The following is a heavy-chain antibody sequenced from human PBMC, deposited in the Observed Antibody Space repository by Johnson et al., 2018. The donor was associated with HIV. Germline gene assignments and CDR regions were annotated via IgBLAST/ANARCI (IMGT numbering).Heavy chain of an antibody. J-gene: IGHJ3*02. CDR2: ISSCGSTI. CDR1: GFTFCDYY. D-gene: IGHD6-13*01. V-gene: IGHV3-11*01. CDR3: ARDLEAAAGTGGEYAFDI. Sequence: QAQLVESGGGLVKPGGSLRLSCAASGFTFCDYYMNWIRQAPGKGLEWVSYISSCGSTIYYADSVKGRFTVSGDNAKNSLYLQMNSLRAEDTALYYCARDLEAAAGTGGEYAFDIWGQGTMVTVSS.